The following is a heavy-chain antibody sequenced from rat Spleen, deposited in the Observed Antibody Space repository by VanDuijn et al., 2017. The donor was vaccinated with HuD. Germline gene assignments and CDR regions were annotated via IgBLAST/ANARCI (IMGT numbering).Heavy chain of an antibody. CDR3: TREDWVVDA. D-gene: IGHD1-6*01. CDR1: GFTFSNYG. J-gene: IGHJ4*01. Sequence: EVQLVESDGGLVQPGRSLKLSCAASGFTFSNYGVAWVRQAPTKGLEWVATITNTGGSTSYPDSVKGRFTISRDDVKSTLYLQMNSLRSEDTATYYCTREDWVVDAWGQGVSVTVSS. CDR2: ITNTGGST. V-gene: IGHV5-29*01.